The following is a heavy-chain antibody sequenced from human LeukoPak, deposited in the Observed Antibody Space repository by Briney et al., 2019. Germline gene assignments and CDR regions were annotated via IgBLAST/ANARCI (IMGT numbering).Heavy chain of an antibody. V-gene: IGHV3-21*01. D-gene: IGHD6-6*01. CDR1: GFTFSSYG. Sequence: GGSLRLSWAAPGFTFSSYGMSWVRQAPGKGLGWGSSISRSSSYIYYADSVKGRFTITRDNANNSLYLQLNSLRTEDTAVYYCAREVGSSSCFDYWGQGTLVTVSS. J-gene: IGHJ4*02. CDR2: ISRSSSYI. CDR3: AREVGSSSCFDY.